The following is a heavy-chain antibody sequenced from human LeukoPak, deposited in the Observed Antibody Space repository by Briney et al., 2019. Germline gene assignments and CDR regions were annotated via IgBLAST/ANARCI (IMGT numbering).Heavy chain of an antibody. CDR2: ISGRGDYS. CDR1: GFIFNNYA. Sequence: GGSLRLSCAASGFIFNNYAMSWGRQAPEKGLEWVAAISGRGDYSYYADSVKGRFTMSRDNSKNTLYLQMNSLRAEDTAVYYCARGQYDSSGYYYDATENWFDPWGQGTLVTVSS. D-gene: IGHD3-22*01. J-gene: IGHJ5*02. V-gene: IGHV3-23*01. CDR3: ARGQYDSSGYYYDATENWFDP.